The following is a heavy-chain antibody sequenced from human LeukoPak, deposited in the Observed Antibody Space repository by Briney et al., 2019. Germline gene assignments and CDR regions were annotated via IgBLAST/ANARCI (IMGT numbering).Heavy chain of an antibody. D-gene: IGHD5-18*01. CDR2: IYYSGST. CDR3: ASVVDTAMENWFDP. Sequence: SETLSHTCTVSGGSISSYYWSWIRQPPGKGLEWIGYIYYSGSTNYNPSLKSRVTISVDTSKNQFSLKLSSVTAADTAVYYCASVVDTAMENWFDPWGQGTLVTVSS. J-gene: IGHJ5*02. V-gene: IGHV4-59*01. CDR1: GGSISSYY.